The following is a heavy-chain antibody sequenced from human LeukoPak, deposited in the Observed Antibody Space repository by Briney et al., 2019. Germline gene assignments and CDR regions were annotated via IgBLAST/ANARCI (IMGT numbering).Heavy chain of an antibody. V-gene: IGHV3-23*01. CDR2: ISASGSRT. CDR3: ARDQSPHYYDSSGYGAFNL. D-gene: IGHD3-22*01. CDR1: GFAFNTFA. J-gene: IGHJ3*01. Sequence: GGSLRLSCEPSGFAFNTFAMNWVRQAPGKGLEWVAGISASGSRTYYGNSVKGRFTISRDNSKNTLFLQMNNLRGEDTARYFCARDQSPHYYDSSGYGAFNLRGQGTMVTVSS.